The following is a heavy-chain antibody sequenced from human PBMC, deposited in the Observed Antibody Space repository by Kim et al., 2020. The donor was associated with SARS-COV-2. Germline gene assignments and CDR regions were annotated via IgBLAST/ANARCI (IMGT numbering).Heavy chain of an antibody. CDR2: VYHSGRT. D-gene: IGHD3-3*01. CDR3: ARGQEPYYDFWTAYLYWFDP. Sequence: YAGSWIRQPPGKGLEWIGYVYHSGRTSYNPSLKSRVTISVDTSKNQFSLKLSSVTAADTAVYYCARGQEPYYDFWTAYLYWFDPWGQGTLAT. CDR1: YA. J-gene: IGHJ5*02. V-gene: IGHV4-59*12.